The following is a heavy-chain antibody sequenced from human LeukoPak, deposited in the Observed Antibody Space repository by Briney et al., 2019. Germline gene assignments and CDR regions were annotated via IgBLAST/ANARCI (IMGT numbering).Heavy chain of an antibody. D-gene: IGHD4-23*01. CDR1: GGSFSGYY. V-gene: IGHV4-34*01. CDR3: ARALDYGGNRGIDY. CDR2: INHSGST. J-gene: IGHJ4*02. Sequence: SETLSLTCAVYGGSFSGYYWSWTRQPPGKGLEWIGEINHSGSTNYNPSLKSRVTISVDTSKNQFSLKLSSVTAADTAVYYCARALDYGGNRGIDYWGQGTLVTVSS.